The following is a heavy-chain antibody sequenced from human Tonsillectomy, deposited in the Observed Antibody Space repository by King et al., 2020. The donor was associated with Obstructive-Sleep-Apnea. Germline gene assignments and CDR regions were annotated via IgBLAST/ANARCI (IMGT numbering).Heavy chain of an antibody. J-gene: IGHJ4*02. V-gene: IGHV3-23*04. CDR2: ISDSTAGTGS. CDR3: AKDMGGGPAANFDY. Sequence: VQLVESGGGLVQPGGSLRLSCAASGFTFSKFAMSWVRQAPGRGLEWVSAISDSTAGTGSYYADPVNGRFTLSRGNSKNTLYLHMNRLRADETALYYCAKDMGGGPAANFDYWGQGTLVTVSS. CDR1: GFTFSKFA. D-gene: IGHD2-2*01.